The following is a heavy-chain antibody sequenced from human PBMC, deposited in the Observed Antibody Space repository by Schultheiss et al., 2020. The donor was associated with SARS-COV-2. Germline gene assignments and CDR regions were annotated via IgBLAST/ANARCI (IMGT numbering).Heavy chain of an antibody. CDR2: IYYSGST. V-gene: IGHV4-59*08. J-gene: IGHJ3*02. D-gene: IGHD6-6*01. Sequence: GSLRLSCAVYGGSFSGYYWSWIRQPPGKGLEWIGYIYYSGSTNYNPSLKSRVTISVDTSKNQFSLKLSSVTAADTAVYYCARRIAARPGDAFDIWGQGTMVTVSS. CDR1: GGSFSGYY. CDR3: ARRIAARPGDAFDI.